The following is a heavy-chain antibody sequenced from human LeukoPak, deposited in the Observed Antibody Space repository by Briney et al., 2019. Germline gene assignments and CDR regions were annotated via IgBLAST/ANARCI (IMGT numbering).Heavy chain of an antibody. CDR1: GGSISSSNW. J-gene: IGHJ4*02. D-gene: IGHD3-22*01. CDR2: IYHSGST. Sequence: SGTLSLTCAVSGGSISSSNWWSWVRQPPGKGLEWIGEIYHSGSTNYNPSLKSRVTISVDKSKNQFFLKLSSVTAADTAVYYCASVGYYDSSGYYVDYWGQGTLVTVSS. V-gene: IGHV4-4*02. CDR3: ASVGYYDSSGYYVDY.